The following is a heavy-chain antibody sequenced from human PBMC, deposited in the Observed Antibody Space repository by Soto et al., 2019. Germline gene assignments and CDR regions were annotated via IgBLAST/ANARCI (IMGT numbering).Heavy chain of an antibody. V-gene: IGHV1-69*08. CDR2: IIPILGTI. Sequence: QVQLVQSGAEVKKPGSSVRVSCKASGGTFSNFILTWVRQAPGQGLEWMGRIIPILGTITYAQKFQGRVTITADKSSSTAYMELGSLRSEDTAVYYCARGAYDPPYYYFYMDVWGKGTTVMVSS. J-gene: IGHJ6*03. CDR3: ARGAYDPPYYYFYMDV. CDR1: GGTFSNFI. D-gene: IGHD5-12*01.